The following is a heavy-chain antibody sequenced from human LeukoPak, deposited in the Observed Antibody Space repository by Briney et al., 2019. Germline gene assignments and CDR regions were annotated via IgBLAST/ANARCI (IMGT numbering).Heavy chain of an antibody. Sequence: GGSLRLSCAASGFTVSSNYMSWVRQAPGKGLEWASAISGSGGSTYYADSVKGRFTISRDKSKNTLYLQMNSLRAEDTAVYYCAKWRGTSWPKGDWFDPWGQGTLVTVSS. V-gene: IGHV3-23*01. CDR1: GFTVSSNY. CDR2: ISGSGGST. CDR3: AKWRGTSWPKGDWFDP. D-gene: IGHD6-13*01. J-gene: IGHJ5*02.